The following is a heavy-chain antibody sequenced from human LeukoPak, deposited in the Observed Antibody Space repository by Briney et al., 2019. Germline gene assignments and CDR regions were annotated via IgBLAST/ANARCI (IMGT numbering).Heavy chain of an antibody. CDR3: ARDPGEGIAVAGGDY. J-gene: IGHJ4*02. D-gene: IGHD6-19*01. V-gene: IGHV1-2*02. CDR1: GYTFTGYY. CDR2: INPNSGGT. Sequence: ASVKVSCKASGYTFTGYYMHWVRQAPGQGPKWMGWINPNSGGTNYAQKFQGRVTMTRDTSISTAYMELSRLRSDDTAVYYCARDPGEGIAVAGGDYWGQGTLVTVSS.